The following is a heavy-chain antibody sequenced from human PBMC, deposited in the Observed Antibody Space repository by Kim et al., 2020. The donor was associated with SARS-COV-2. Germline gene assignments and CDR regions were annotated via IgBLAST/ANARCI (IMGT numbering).Heavy chain of an antibody. J-gene: IGHJ4*02. D-gene: IGHD3-22*01. CDR3: ARAHGADYFDSSAGDY. V-gene: IGHV3-30*01. Sequence: SVKGRFTISGDNSKDTLYLQINSLRAEDTAVYYCARAHGADYFDSSAGDYWGQGTLVTVSS.